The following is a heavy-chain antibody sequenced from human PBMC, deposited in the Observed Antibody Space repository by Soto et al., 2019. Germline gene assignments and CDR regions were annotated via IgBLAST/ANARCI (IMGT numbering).Heavy chain of an antibody. V-gene: IGHV3-23*01. J-gene: IGHJ5*02. D-gene: IGHD2-15*01. Sequence: GGSLRLSCAASGFTFSSYAMSWVRQAPGKGLEWVSAISGSGGSTYYADSVKGRFTISRDNSKNTLFLQMNDLRVEDTAVYYCAKYGGANCYSGCWFDPWGQGVLVTVSS. CDR3: AKYGGANCYSGCWFDP. CDR1: GFTFSSYA. CDR2: ISGSGGST.